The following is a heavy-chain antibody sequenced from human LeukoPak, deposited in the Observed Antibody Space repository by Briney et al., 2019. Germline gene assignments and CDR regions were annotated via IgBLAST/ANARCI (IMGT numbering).Heavy chain of an antibody. CDR2: INTDNGNG. D-gene: IGHD3-22*01. V-gene: IGHV1-18*01. CDR1: DYSFTRYG. CDR3: ARDLLDYHFDSSGYFGF. Sequence: ASVKVSCKASDYSFTRYGITWVRQAPGQGLEWMGWINTDNGNGNYAQKFQDRVTMTTDTSTSTAYMELRSLRSDDTAVYNCARDLLDYHFDSSGYFGFWGQGTLVTVSS. J-gene: IGHJ4*02.